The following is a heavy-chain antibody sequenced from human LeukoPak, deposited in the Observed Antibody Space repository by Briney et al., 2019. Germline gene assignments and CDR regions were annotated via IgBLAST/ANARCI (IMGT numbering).Heavy chain of an antibody. V-gene: IGHV5-51*01. J-gene: IGHJ4*02. Sequence: GESLKISCKGSGYSFTSYWIGWVRQMPGKGLEWMGIIYPGDSDTRYSPSFQGQVTVSADKSISTAYLQWSSLKASDTAMYYCARLPYYDYGDYALDYWGQGTLVTVSS. CDR3: ARLPYYDYGDYALDY. CDR2: IYPGDSDT. D-gene: IGHD4-17*01. CDR1: GYSFTSYW.